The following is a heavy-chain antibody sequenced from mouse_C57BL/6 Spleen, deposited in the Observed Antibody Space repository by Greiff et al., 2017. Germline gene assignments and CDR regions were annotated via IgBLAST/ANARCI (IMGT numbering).Heavy chain of an antibody. CDR1: GYAFTNYL. Sequence: QVQLQQSGAELVRPGTSVKVSCTASGYAFTNYLIEWVKQRPGQGLEWIGVINPGSGGTNYNEKFKGKATLTADKSSSTAYMQLSSLTSEDSAVYCCARTYDYDGSAYWGQGTLVTVSA. V-gene: IGHV1-54*01. CDR2: INPGSGGT. CDR3: ARTYDYDGSAY. J-gene: IGHJ3*01. D-gene: IGHD2-4*01.